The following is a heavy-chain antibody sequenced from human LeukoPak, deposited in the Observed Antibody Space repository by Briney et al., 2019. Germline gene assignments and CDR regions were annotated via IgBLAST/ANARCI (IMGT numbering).Heavy chain of an antibody. CDR2: IRSKVNNYAT. CDR1: GFTFSGSA. Sequence: GGSLRLSCAASGFTFSGSAIHWVRQASGKGLEWVGRIRSKVNNYATEYAASVRGRFTISRDDSKNTAYLQMNSLKIEDTAVYYCARPYADLGGDFDHWGQGTLVTVSS. D-gene: IGHD4-17*01. V-gene: IGHV3-73*01. J-gene: IGHJ4*02. CDR3: ARPYADLGGDFDH.